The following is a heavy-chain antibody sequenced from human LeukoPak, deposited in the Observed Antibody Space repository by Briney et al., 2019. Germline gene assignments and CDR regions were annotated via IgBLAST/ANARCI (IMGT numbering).Heavy chain of an antibody. CDR2: IYYSGST. D-gene: IGHD5-12*01. Sequence: SQTLSLTCTVSGGSIIRGGYYWSWIRQHPGKGLEWIGYIYYSGSTYYNPSLKSRVTISVDTSKNQFSLKLSSVTAADTAVYYCARVGRVDIVATVDPYFDYWGQGTLVTVSS. V-gene: IGHV4-31*03. J-gene: IGHJ4*02. CDR3: ARVGRVDIVATVDPYFDY. CDR1: GGSIIRGGYY.